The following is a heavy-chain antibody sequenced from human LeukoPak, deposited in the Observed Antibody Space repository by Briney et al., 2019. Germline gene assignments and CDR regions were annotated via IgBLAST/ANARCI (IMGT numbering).Heavy chain of an antibody. CDR3: ARVAAGYSVNYFDY. J-gene: IGHJ4*02. Sequence: PGGSLRLSCVVSGFTFSSYGMHWVRQAPGKGLERVSYISTGSSTTYYADSVKGRFTISRDNVENSLYLQMNSLRDEDTAVYYCARVAAGYSVNYFDYWGQGTLVTVSS. D-gene: IGHD4-23*01. CDR2: ISTGSSTT. CDR1: GFTFSSYG. V-gene: IGHV3-48*02.